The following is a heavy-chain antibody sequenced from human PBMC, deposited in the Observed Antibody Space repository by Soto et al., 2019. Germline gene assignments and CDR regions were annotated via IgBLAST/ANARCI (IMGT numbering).Heavy chain of an antibody. CDR1: GFTFSGSA. J-gene: IGHJ4*02. Sequence: GGSLRLSCAASGFTFSGSAMHWVRQASGKGLEWVGRIRSKANSYATAYAASVKGSFTISRDDSKNTAYLQMNSLKTEDTAVYYCTRHGQGIDYWGQGTLVTVSS. D-gene: IGHD3-10*01. V-gene: IGHV3-73*01. CDR3: TRHGQGIDY. CDR2: IRSKANSYAT.